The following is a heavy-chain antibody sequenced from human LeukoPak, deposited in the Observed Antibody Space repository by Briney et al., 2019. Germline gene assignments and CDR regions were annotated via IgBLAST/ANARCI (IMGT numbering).Heavy chain of an antibody. CDR3: AKDADYGDYVVY. J-gene: IGHJ4*02. Sequence: PGGSLRLSCAASGFTFSSYSMNWVRQAPGKGLEWVSYISSSSSTIYCADSVKGRFTISRDNSKNTLYLQMNSLRAEDTAIYYCAKDADYGDYVVYWGQGTLVTVSS. CDR1: GFTFSSYS. CDR2: ISSSSSTI. D-gene: IGHD4-17*01. V-gene: IGHV3-48*01.